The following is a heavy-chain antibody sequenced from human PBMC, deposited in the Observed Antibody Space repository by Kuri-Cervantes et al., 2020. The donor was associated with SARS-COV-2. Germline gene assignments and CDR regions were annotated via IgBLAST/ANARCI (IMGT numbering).Heavy chain of an antibody. CDR2: ISYDGSNK. J-gene: IGHJ3*02. V-gene: IGHV3-30-3*01. Sequence: GESLKISCAASGFTFRNYAMAWVRQAPGKGLEWVAVISYDGSNKYYADSVKGRFTISRDNSKNTLYLQMNSLRAEDTAVYYCAKVENYGNAFDIWGQGTMVTVSS. CDR3: AKVENYGNAFDI. CDR1: GFTFRNYA. D-gene: IGHD1-7*01.